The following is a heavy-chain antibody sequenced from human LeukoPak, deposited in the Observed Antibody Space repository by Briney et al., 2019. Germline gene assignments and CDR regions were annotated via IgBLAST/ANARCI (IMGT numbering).Heavy chain of an antibody. Sequence: GGSLRLSCAASGFTFTRSAMSWVRQAPGKGLEWVSSISSRGESTYCADSVKGRFTISRDNSKDTLSLQMNSLRAEDTARYYCAKSGNVYWGQGTLVTVSS. D-gene: IGHD1-1*01. V-gene: IGHV3-23*01. CDR3: AKSGNVY. J-gene: IGHJ4*02. CDR1: GFTFTRSA. CDR2: ISSRGEST.